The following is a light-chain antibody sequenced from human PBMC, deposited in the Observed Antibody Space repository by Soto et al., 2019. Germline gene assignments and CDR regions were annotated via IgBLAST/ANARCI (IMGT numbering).Light chain of an antibody. CDR1: SSDVGGYNY. CDR2: DVS. CDR3: SSYTSSSTLHYV. V-gene: IGLV2-14*01. Sequence: QSALTQPASVSGSPGQSITISCTGTSSDVGGYNYVSWYQQHPGKAPKLMIYDVSNRPSGFSNRFSGSKSGNTASLTISGRQAEDEADYYCSSYTSSSTLHYVFGTGTKVTV. J-gene: IGLJ1*01.